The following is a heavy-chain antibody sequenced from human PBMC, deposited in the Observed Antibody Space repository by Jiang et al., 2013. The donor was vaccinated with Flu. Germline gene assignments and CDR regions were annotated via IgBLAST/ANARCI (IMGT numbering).Heavy chain of an antibody. CDR3: VRDTLNTPIL. Sequence: GPGLVKPSQTLSLTCTVSGGSISSADYYWSWIRQPPGKGLEWIGYIYYSGSTWYNPSLESRVTISVDTSKNHFSLRLSSVTAADTAVYYCVRDTLNTPILWGQGTRVTVSS. CDR1: GGSISSADYY. J-gene: IGHJ4*02. CDR2: IYYSGST. D-gene: IGHD5-18*01. V-gene: IGHV4-30-4*01.